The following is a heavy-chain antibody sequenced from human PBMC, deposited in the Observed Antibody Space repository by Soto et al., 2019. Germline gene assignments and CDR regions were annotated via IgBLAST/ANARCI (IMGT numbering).Heavy chain of an antibody. J-gene: IGHJ4*02. V-gene: IGHV3-48*02. CDR3: ATGSGDGSGY. D-gene: IGHD3-10*01. CDR2: ISSGSRTI. Sequence: EVQLVESGGSLVQPGGSLRLSCAASGFTFSTHTMNWVRQAPGKGLEWLSYISSGSRTIYYADSVMGRFTISRDNAQNSLYLQMHSLRDVDSAVYYCATGSGDGSGYWGQGTLVTVSS. CDR1: GFTFSTHT.